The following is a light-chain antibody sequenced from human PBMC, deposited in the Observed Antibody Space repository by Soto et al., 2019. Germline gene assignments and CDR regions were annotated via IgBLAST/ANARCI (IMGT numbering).Light chain of an antibody. CDR1: SSDVGAYNY. J-gene: IGLJ2*01. CDR2: DIN. Sequence: QSALTQPRSVSGSPGQSVAISCTGTSSDVGAYNYVSWYQQHPGEAPKLMIYDINQRPSGVPDRFSGSKSGNTASLTISDYCCSYAGGHTFGVIFGGGTKVTVL. V-gene: IGLV2-11*01. CDR3: CSYAGGHTFGVI.